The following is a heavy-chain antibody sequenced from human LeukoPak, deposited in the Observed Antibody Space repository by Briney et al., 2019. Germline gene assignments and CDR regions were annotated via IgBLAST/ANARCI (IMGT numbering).Heavy chain of an antibody. CDR1: GVSISSYY. D-gene: IGHD3-9*01. V-gene: IGHV4-59*08. CDR2: IYYSGST. J-gene: IGHJ3*02. Sequence: SETLSLTCTVSGVSISSYYWSWVRQPPGKGLEWIGHIYYSGSTNYNPSLMNRVTIIVDTSKNQFLLKLMSVTGADAAVYYCARHVEGLEFEWLLPYDAFDIWGQGTMVTVSS. CDR3: ARHVEGLEFEWLLPYDAFDI.